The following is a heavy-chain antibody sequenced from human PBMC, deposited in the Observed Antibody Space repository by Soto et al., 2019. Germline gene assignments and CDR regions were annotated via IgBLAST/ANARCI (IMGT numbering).Heavy chain of an antibody. V-gene: IGHV3-23*01. CDR2: ISGSGGST. CDR3: AKESPRSIVVVPAPPQYFDY. D-gene: IGHD2-2*01. Sequence: GGSLRLSCAASGFTFSSYAMSWVRQAPGKGLEWVSAISGSGGSTYYADSVKGRFTISRDNSKNTLYLQMNSLRAEDTAVYYCAKESPRSIVVVPAPPQYFDYWGQGTLVTVSS. CDR1: GFTFSSYA. J-gene: IGHJ4*02.